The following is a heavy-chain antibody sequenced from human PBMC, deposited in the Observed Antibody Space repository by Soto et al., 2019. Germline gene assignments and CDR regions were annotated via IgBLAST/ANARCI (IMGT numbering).Heavy chain of an antibody. Sequence: GASVKVSCKASGYSFTDYHIHWVRQAPGQGLEWMGCIIPIFGTANYAENFQGRVTITADESTSTAYMELSSLRSEDTAVYYCARGAYSAYDTYYYYGMDVGGQGTTVTVSS. CDR2: IIPIFGTA. CDR3: ARGAYSAYDTYYYYGMDV. CDR1: GYSFTDYH. J-gene: IGHJ6*02. V-gene: IGHV1-69*13. D-gene: IGHD3-9*01.